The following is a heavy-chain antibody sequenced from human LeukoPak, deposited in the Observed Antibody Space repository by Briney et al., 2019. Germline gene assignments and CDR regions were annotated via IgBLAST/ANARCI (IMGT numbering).Heavy chain of an antibody. CDR2: IFHSGTT. Sequence: PSETLSLTCAVSGGSISSTHWWNWVRQPPGKGLEWIGEIFHSGTTNYNPSLKSRVTISIDKSKNQFSLKLRSVTAADTAVYYCARDQWLLRGGDHDAFDIWGQATMVTVSS. V-gene: IGHV4-4*02. CDR3: ARDQWLLRGGDHDAFDI. J-gene: IGHJ3*02. CDR1: GGSISSTHW. D-gene: IGHD6-19*01.